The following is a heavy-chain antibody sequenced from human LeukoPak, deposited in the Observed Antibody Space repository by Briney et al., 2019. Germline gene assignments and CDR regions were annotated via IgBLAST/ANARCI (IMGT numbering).Heavy chain of an antibody. Sequence: GGSLRLSCAASGFTFNSYGMHWVRQAPGKGLEWVAVISYDGSNKYYADSVKGRFTISRDNSKNTLYLQMNSLRAEDTAVYYCAREAPGAKIDYWGQGTLVTVSS. D-gene: IGHD1-26*01. CDR2: ISYDGSNK. CDR3: AREAPGAKIDY. V-gene: IGHV3-30*03. CDR1: GFTFNSYG. J-gene: IGHJ4*02.